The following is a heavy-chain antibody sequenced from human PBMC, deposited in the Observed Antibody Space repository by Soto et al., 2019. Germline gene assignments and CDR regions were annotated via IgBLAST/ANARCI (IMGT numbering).Heavy chain of an antibody. CDR2: IYYSGST. Sequence: QVQLQEPGPGLLKPSQTLSLTCTVSVASITSVGYYWSWIRQHPGKGLEWFGYIYYSGSTYYNPSLQSRVTISVDTSKNQFSLKLSSVTAADTAVYYCTRSIQHWGQGTLVTVSS. V-gene: IGHV4-31*03. CDR1: VASITSVGYY. CDR3: TRSIQH. J-gene: IGHJ1*01.